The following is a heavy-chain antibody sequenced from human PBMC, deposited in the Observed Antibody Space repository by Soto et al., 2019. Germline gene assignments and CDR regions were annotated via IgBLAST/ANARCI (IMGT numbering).Heavy chain of an antibody. Sequence: GASVKVSCKASGYTFTAYYIHWVRQAPGQGLEWMGWINPNSGGTHYAQKFQGRVTMTGDTSLSTAYMELTSLRSDDTAVYYCARTNIRGNYFYSLDVWGKGTTVTVSS. CDR2: INPNSGGT. CDR3: ARTNIRGNYFYSLDV. D-gene: IGHD3-16*01. V-gene: IGHV1-2*02. CDR1: GYTFTAYY. J-gene: IGHJ6*04.